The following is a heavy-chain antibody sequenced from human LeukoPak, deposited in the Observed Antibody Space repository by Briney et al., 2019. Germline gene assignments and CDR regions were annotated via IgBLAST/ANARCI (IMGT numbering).Heavy chain of an antibody. Sequence: PGGSLRLSCAASGFTVSSNYMSWVRQAPGKGLEWVSVIYSGGSTYYADSVKGRFTISRDNSKNTLYLQMNSLRVEDTAVYYCAKDAEQRWLQMGAFDIWGQGTMVTVSS. CDR3: AKDAEQRWLQMGAFDI. J-gene: IGHJ3*02. CDR2: IYSGGST. V-gene: IGHV3-66*02. D-gene: IGHD5-24*01. CDR1: GFTVSSNY.